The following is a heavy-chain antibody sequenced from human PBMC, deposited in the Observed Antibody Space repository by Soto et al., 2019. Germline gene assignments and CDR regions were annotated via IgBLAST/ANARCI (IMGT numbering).Heavy chain of an antibody. Sequence: QVQLVQSGAEVKKPGSSVKVSCKASGGTFSSYAISWVRQAPGQGLEWMGGIIPIFGTANYTQKFQGRVTITADESTSTAYMELSSLRSEDTAVYYCARDPPGSIVLGSGWFDPWGQGTLVTVSS. V-gene: IGHV1-69*12. J-gene: IGHJ5*02. CDR2: IIPIFGTA. CDR3: ARDPPGSIVLGSGWFDP. D-gene: IGHD2-8*01. CDR1: GGTFSSYA.